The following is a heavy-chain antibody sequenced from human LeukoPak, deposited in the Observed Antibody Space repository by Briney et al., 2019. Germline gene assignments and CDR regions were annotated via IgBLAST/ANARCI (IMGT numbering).Heavy chain of an antibody. CDR3: ARVLPPGIHDY. Sequence: PSETLSLTCTVSGGSISSYYWSWIRQPPGKGLEWIGYIYYSGSTNYNPSLKSRVTISVDTSKSQFSLKLSSVTAADTAVYYCARVLPPGIHDYWGQGTLVTVSS. CDR2: IYYSGST. V-gene: IGHV4-59*01. J-gene: IGHJ4*02. CDR1: GGSISSYY. D-gene: IGHD3-10*01.